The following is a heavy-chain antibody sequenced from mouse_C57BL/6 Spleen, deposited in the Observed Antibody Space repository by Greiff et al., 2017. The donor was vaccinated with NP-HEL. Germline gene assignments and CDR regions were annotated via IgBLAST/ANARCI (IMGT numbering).Heavy chain of an antibody. J-gene: IGHJ2*01. CDR1: GYTFTDYN. CDR3: AREGQFRRGFDY. V-gene: IGHV1-22*01. Sequence: EVQLQQSGPELVKPGASVKMSCKASGYTFTDYNMHWVKQSPGKSLEWIGYINPNNGGTSYNQKFKGKATLTVNESSSTAYMEIRSLTSEDSAVYCCAREGQFRRGFDYWGQGTTLTVSS. CDR2: INPNNGGT. D-gene: IGHD3-3*01.